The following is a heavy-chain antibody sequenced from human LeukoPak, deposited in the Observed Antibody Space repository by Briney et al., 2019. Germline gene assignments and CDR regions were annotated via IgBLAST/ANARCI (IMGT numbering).Heavy chain of an antibody. V-gene: IGHV4-4*09. Sequence: SETLSLTCTVSGGSISSYYWSWIRQPPGKGLEWIGYIYTSGSTNYNPSLESRVTISVDTSKNQFSLKLSSVTAADTAVYYCARRNGGSGSYAFDIWGQGTMVTVSS. D-gene: IGHD3-10*01. J-gene: IGHJ3*02. CDR1: GGSISSYY. CDR2: IYTSGST. CDR3: ARRNGGSGSYAFDI.